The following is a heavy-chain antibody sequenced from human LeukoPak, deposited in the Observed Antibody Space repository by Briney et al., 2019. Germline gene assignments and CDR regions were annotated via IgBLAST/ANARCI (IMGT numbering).Heavy chain of an antibody. D-gene: IGHD6-6*01. CDR2: INHSGST. CDR3: AREGDSSSSGTDY. CDR1: GGSFSGYY. J-gene: IGHJ4*02. V-gene: IGHV4-34*01. Sequence: SETLSLTCAVYGGSFSGYYWSWIRQPPGKGLEWIGEINHSGSTNYNPSLKSRVTISVDTSKNQFSLKLSSVTAADTAVYYCAREGDSSSSGTDYWGQGTLVTVSS.